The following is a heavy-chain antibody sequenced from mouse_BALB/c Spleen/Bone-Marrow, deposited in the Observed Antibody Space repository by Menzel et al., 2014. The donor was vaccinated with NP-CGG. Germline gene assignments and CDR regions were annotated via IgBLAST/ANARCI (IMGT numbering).Heavy chain of an antibody. CDR2: IHHSGST. J-gene: IGHJ1*01. CDR1: GYSITSGYS. V-gene: IGHV3-1*02. CDR3: TSYGNYRYFDV. Sequence: EVKVVESGPDLVKPSQSLSLTCTVTGYSITSGYSWHWIRQFPGNKLEWMGYIHHSGSTNYNPSLRSRISITRDTSKNQFFLHLNSVTTEDTATYYCTSYGNYRYFDVWGAGTTVTVSS. D-gene: IGHD2-1*01.